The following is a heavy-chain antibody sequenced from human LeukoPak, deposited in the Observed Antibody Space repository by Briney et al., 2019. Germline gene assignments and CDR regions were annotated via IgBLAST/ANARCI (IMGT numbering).Heavy chain of an antibody. V-gene: IGHV3-48*01. J-gene: IGHJ4*02. Sequence: PGGSLRVSCAASGFTFSSYSMNWVRQAPGKGLEWISYISRSSSTIYYADSVKGRFTISRDNAKNSLYLQMNSLRAEDTAVYYCARAIAVAGFDYWGQGTLVTVSS. CDR3: ARAIAVAGFDY. D-gene: IGHD6-19*01. CDR2: ISRSSSTI. CDR1: GFTFSSYS.